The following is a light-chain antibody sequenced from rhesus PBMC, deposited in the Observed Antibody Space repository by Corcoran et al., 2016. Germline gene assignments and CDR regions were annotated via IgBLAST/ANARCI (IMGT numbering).Light chain of an antibody. CDR2: GAS. V-gene: IGKV1-18*01. J-gene: IGKJ1*01. CDR1: QGISSW. Sequence: DIQMTQSPSSLSASVGDKVTITCRASQGISSWSAWYQQKPGTAPKLLIYGASRLQSGVPSRFSGRGSRTGYTLPISSLPPEDFATYYCQQGYNTPWTFGQGTKVEIK. CDR3: QQGYNTPWT.